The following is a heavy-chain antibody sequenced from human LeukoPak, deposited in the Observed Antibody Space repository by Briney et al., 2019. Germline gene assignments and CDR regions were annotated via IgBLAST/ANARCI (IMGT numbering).Heavy chain of an antibody. V-gene: IGHV3-23*01. J-gene: IGHJ4*02. CDR2: ISDSGAST. D-gene: IGHD3-3*01. CDR1: GFSFSSYA. Sequence: GGSLRLSCAASGFSFSSYAMNWVRQAPGKGLEWVSAISDSGASTYYADSVKGRFTISRDNSNNTLYLQMNSLRADDTAVYYCAKQSSQRFYDFWAGYYPLDSWGQGTLVAVSS. CDR3: AKQSSQRFYDFWAGYYPLDS.